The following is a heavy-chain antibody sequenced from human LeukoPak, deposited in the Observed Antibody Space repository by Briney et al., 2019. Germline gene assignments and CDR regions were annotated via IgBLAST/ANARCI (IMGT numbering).Heavy chain of an antibody. V-gene: IGHV3-23*01. CDR1: GFTFSSYA. CDR2: ISGSGDST. D-gene: IGHD6-13*01. Sequence: PGGSLRLSCAASGFTFSSYAMSWVRQAPGKGLEWVSAISGSGDSTYYVDSVKGRFTISRDNSKNTLYLQMNSLRAEDTAVYYCANPRDSSTWYTFDYWGQGTLVTVSS. J-gene: IGHJ4*02. CDR3: ANPRDSSTWYTFDY.